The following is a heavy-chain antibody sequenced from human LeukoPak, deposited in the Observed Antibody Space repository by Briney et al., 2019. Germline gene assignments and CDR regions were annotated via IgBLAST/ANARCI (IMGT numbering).Heavy chain of an antibody. CDR3: AKGVGSSWSYYFDY. D-gene: IGHD6-13*01. V-gene: IGHV3-23*01. J-gene: IGHJ4*02. CDR2: ISGSGGST. CDR1: GFTFSSYT. Sequence: PGGSLRLSCAASGFTFSSYTMSWVRQAPGKGLEWVSAISGSGGSTYYADSVKGRFTISRDNSKNTLYLQMKSLRAEDTAGYYCAKGVGSSWSYYFDYWGQGTLVTVSS.